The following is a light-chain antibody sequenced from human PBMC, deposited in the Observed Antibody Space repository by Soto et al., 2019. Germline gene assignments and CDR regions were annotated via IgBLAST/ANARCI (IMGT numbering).Light chain of an antibody. J-gene: IGKJ4*01. CDR2: GAS. V-gene: IGKV1-39*01. CDR3: QQTFITPPLT. CDR1: QSISTY. Sequence: DIQMTQSPSSLSASIGDRITITCRASQSISTYLNWYQQKPGKAPSLLIYGASTLQSGVPSRFSGSGSATDFTLTISSLQPEDFAPYYCQQTFITPPLTFGGGTEVEIK.